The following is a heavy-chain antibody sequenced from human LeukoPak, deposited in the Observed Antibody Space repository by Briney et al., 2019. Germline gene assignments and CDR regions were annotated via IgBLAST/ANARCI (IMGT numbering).Heavy chain of an antibody. Sequence: GGSLRLSCAASGFTFSTYAMSWVRQAPGKGLEWVSSISGSGDNTYYADSVKGRFTISRDNSKNTLYLQMNSLRAEDTAVYYCAKDLPDRYSGSYYGYWGQGTLVTVSS. CDR1: GFTFSTYA. V-gene: IGHV3-23*01. D-gene: IGHD1-26*01. J-gene: IGHJ4*02. CDR3: AKDLPDRYSGSYYGY. CDR2: ISGSGDNT.